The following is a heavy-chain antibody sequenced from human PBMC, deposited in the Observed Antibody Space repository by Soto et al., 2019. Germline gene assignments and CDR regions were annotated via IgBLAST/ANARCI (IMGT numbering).Heavy chain of an antibody. D-gene: IGHD3-16*02. V-gene: IGHV1-69*01. Sequence: SSVKVSCKGSGGTFSSYAISWVRQATGQGLEWMGGIIPIFGTANYAQKFQGRVTITADESTSTAYMELSSLRSEDTAVYYCARVPIVSVPGAFDIWGQGTMVTVSS. CDR3: ARVPIVSVPGAFDI. J-gene: IGHJ3*02. CDR2: IIPIFGTA. CDR1: GGTFSSYA.